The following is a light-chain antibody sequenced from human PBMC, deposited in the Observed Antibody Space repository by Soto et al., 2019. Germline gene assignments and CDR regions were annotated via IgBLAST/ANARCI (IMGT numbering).Light chain of an antibody. V-gene: IGKV2-28*01. J-gene: IGKJ2*01. Sequence: DIVMTQSPLSLPVTPGEPASISCRSSQSLLHSNGYNYLNWYLQKPGQSPQLLIYLGSNRASGVPDRFSGSGSGTDFTLKISRVEAEDVGVYYCLQGLKTYTFGQGTKVDIK. CDR1: QSLLHSNGYNY. CDR2: LGS. CDR3: LQGLKTYT.